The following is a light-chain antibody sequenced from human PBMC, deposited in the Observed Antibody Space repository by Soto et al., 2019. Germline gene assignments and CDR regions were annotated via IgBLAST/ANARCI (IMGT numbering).Light chain of an antibody. CDR1: NSNVGGYDY. Sequence: QSVLTQPRPVSGSPGQSVTISCTGTNSNVGGYDYVSWYQQHPGKAPKLLIYDVTKRPSGVPDRFSGSKSGTTASLTISGLQSDDEADYFCCSYAGIYTPFGTGTKVTV. J-gene: IGLJ1*01. V-gene: IGLV2-11*01. CDR3: CSYAGIYTP. CDR2: DVT.